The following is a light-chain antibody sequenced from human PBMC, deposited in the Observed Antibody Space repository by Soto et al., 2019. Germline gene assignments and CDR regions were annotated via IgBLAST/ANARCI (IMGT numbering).Light chain of an antibody. CDR2: DVS. CDR3: CSYAGSYILV. Sequence: QSVLTQPRSVSGSPGQSVTISCTGTSSDVGGYNYVSWYQQHPGKAPKLMIYDVSKRPSGVPGRFSGSKSGSTASLTISGLQAEDEANYYCCSYAGSYILVFGGGTQLTVL. J-gene: IGLJ2*01. V-gene: IGLV2-11*01. CDR1: SSDVGGYNY.